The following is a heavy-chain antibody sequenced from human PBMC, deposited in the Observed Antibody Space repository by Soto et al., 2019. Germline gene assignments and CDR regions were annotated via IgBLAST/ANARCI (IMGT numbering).Heavy chain of an antibody. CDR3: ASGSSGWYLDFDY. J-gene: IGHJ4*02. CDR2: IYYSGST. Sequence: NPSETLSLTCTVSGGSVNSGSYYWSWIRQPPGKGLEWIGYIYYSGSTNYNPSLKSRVTISVDTSKNQFSLKLSSVTAADTAVYYCASGSSGWYLDFDYWGQGTLVTVSS. CDR1: GGSVNSGSYY. D-gene: IGHD6-19*01. V-gene: IGHV4-61*01.